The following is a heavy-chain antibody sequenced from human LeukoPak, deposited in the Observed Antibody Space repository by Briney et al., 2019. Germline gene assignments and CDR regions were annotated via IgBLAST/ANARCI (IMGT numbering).Heavy chain of an antibody. CDR3: ARHGSGYSGYDNYYYYYMDV. CDR2: IYPGDSDT. V-gene: IGHV5-51*01. D-gene: IGHD5-12*01. J-gene: IGHJ6*03. Sequence: GESLKISCKGSGYSFTSYWIGWVRQVPGKGLEWMGIIYPGDSDTRYSPSFQGQVTISADKSISTAYLQWSSLKASDTAMYYCARHGSGYSGYDNYYYYYMDVWGKGTTVTVSS. CDR1: GYSFTSYW.